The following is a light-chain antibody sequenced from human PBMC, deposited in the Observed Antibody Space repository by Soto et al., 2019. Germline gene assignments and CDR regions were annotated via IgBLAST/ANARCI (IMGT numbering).Light chain of an antibody. V-gene: IGKV3-15*01. CDR1: ESVSSN. CDR3: QQYNNWPLT. J-gene: IGKJ4*01. Sequence: IEMTQSPATLSLSPGERVTLSCRASESVSSNLAWYQQRPGQAPRLLIYAALTRATGIPTRFSGSGSGTEFTLTISSLQSEDFAVYSCQQYNNWPLTFGGGTKVDIK. CDR2: AAL.